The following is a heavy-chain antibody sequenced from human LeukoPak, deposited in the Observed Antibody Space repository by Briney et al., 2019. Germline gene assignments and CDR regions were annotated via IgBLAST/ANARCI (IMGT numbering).Heavy chain of an antibody. J-gene: IGHJ2*01. Sequence: GGSLRLSCAASGFTFSDYYMSWIRQAPGQGLEWVSYISSSSSTIYYADSVKGRFTISRDNAKNSLYLQMNSLRAEDTAVYYCARSGDFWSGYYWGTYWYFDLWGRGTLVTVSS. CDR2: ISSSSSTI. V-gene: IGHV3-11*01. CDR1: GFTFSDYY. CDR3: ARSGDFWSGYYWGTYWYFDL. D-gene: IGHD3-3*01.